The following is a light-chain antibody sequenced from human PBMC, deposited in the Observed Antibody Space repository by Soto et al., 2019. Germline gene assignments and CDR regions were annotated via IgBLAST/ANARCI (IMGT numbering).Light chain of an antibody. V-gene: IGKV3-20*01. CDR2: GAS. J-gene: IGKJ1*01. CDR1: QSVSSNY. Sequence: EIVLTQSPATLSLCLGERATLSCRASQSVSSNYLAWYHHKPGQAPSLLIYGASHRATGIPDRFSGSGSGTDFTLTISRLEPEDFAVYYCQQYGNSPQTFGQGTKVEIK. CDR3: QQYGNSPQT.